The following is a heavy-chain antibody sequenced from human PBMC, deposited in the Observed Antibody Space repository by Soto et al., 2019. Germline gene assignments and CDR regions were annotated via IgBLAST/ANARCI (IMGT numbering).Heavy chain of an antibody. Sequence: SETLSLTCTVSGGSISSYYWSWIRQHPGKGLEWIGYIYCSGSTYYSPSLKSRVTISVDMSKNQFSLKLSSVTAADAAVYYCLRANSYYDSSGYYFDAFDIWGQGTMVTVSS. CDR2: IYCSGST. J-gene: IGHJ3*02. V-gene: IGHV4-59*06. CDR1: GGSISSYY. CDR3: LRANSYYDSSGYYFDAFDI. D-gene: IGHD3-22*01.